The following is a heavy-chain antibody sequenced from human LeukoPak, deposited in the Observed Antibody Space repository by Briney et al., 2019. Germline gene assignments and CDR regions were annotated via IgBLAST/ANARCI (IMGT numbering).Heavy chain of an antibody. CDR1: GGSISSYY. CDR2: IYYSGST. D-gene: IGHD3-22*01. CDR3: ATSHYYDSSGGAFDI. J-gene: IGHJ3*02. Sequence: SETLSHTCTVSGGSISSYYWSWIRQPPGKGLEWIGYIYYSGSTNYNPSLKSRVTISVDTSKNQFSLKLSSVTAADTAVYYCATSHYYDSSGGAFDIWGQGTMVTVSS. V-gene: IGHV4-59*08.